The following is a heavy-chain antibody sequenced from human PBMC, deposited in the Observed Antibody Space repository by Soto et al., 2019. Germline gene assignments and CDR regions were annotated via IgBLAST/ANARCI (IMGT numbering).Heavy chain of an antibody. V-gene: IGHV1-69*12. Sequence: QVQLVQSGAEVKKPGSSVKVSCKASGGTFSSYAISWVRQAPGQGLEWMGGIIPIFGTANYAQKFQGRVTITADESTSTAYMELSSLRSEDTAVYYCARGCCSGSDGHYSYGMDVWGQGTTVTVSS. CDR1: GGTFSSYA. D-gene: IGHD1-26*01. CDR3: ARGCCSGSDGHYSYGMDV. J-gene: IGHJ6*02. CDR2: IIPIFGTA.